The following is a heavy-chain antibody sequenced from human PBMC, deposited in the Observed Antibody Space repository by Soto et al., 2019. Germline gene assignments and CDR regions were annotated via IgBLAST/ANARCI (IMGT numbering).Heavy chain of an antibody. CDR2: IIPIFGTA. J-gene: IGHJ4*02. CDR1: GGTFSSYA. D-gene: IGHD5-12*01. CDR3: ARDVVATTGFDY. V-gene: IGHV1-69*13. Sequence: SVKVSCKASGGTFSSYAISWVRQAPGQGLEWMGGIIPIFGTANYAQKFQGRVTITADESTSTAYMELSSLRSEDTAVYYCARDVVATTGFDYWGQGTLVTVSS.